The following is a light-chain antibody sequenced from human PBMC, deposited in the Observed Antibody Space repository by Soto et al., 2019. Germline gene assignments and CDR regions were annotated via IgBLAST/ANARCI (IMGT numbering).Light chain of an antibody. CDR2: EVS. Sequence: QSALTQPASVSGSPGQSITISCTGTSSDVGGYNYVSWYQQHPGKAPKLMIYEVSNRPSGVSNRFSGSKSGNTASLTISGLQAEDEADYYCSSYAGSSTFEGVFGGGTQLTVL. J-gene: IGLJ3*02. V-gene: IGLV2-14*01. CDR3: SSYAGSSTFEGV. CDR1: SSDVGGYNY.